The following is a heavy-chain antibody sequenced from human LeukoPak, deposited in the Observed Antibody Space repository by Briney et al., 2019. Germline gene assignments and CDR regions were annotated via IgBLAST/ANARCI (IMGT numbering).Heavy chain of an antibody. D-gene: IGHD3-9*01. V-gene: IGHV1-2*02. CDR3: ARADILTGYANYYYMDV. CDR2: INPNSGGT. J-gene: IGHJ6*03. CDR1: GYTFTGYY. Sequence: ASVTVSCKASGYTFTGYYMHWVRQAPGQGLEWMGWINPNSGGTNYAQKFQGRVTMTRDTSISTAYMELSRLRSDDTAVYYCARADILTGYANYYYMDVWGKGTTVTISS.